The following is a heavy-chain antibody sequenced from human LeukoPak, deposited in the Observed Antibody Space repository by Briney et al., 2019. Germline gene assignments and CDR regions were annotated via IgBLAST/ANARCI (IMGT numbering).Heavy chain of an antibody. CDR1: GLTFISFW. D-gene: IGHD6-19*01. Sequence: GGSLRLSCPASGLTFISFWLSWFGQAPGKGLEWVANIRQNGSEKLYVASVKGRFTISRDNAKNSLYLQMNSLRAEDTAVYYCARGGIAVAGTRENYYYYYMDVWGKGTTVTVSS. J-gene: IGHJ6*03. V-gene: IGHV3-7*01. CDR2: IRQNGSEK. CDR3: ARGGIAVAGTRENYYYYYMDV.